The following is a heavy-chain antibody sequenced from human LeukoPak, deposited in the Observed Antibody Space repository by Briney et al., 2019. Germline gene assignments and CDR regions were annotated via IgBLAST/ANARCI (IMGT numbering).Heavy chain of an antibody. D-gene: IGHD2-2*01. J-gene: IGHJ6*03. CDR1: GYTFTSYD. CDR2: MNPNSGNT. CDR3: ARGRLVPAATYYYYYMDV. V-gene: IGHV1-8*03. Sequence: ASVKVSCKASGYTFTSYDINWVRQATGQGLEWMGWMNPNSGNTGYAQKFQGRVTITRNTSISTAYMELSSLRSEDTAVYYCARGRLVPAATYYYYYMDVWGKGTTVTVSS.